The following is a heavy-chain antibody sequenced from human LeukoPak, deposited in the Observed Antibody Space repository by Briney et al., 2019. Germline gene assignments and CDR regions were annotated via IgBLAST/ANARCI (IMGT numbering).Heavy chain of an antibody. CDR1: GFYFRDHW. CDR2: IKTDGSET. Sequence: GGSLRLSCAASGFYFRDHWMDWVRQAPGRGLEWVGHIKTDGSETYYLDSLKGRISISRDNTNNALYLQMNSLRVEDTAVYYCVKNDGWFHLAQWGQGTLVTVSS. J-gene: IGHJ4*02. V-gene: IGHV3-7*03. D-gene: IGHD6-19*01. CDR3: VKNDGWFHLAQ.